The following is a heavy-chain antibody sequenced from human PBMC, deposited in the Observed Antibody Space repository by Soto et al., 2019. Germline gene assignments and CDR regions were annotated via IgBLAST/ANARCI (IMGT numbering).Heavy chain of an antibody. V-gene: IGHV1-18*01. CDR3: ARDAFVVVVAASPSYYYGMDV. CDR2: ISAYNGNT. Sequence: ASVKVSCKASGYTFTSYGISWVRQAPGQGLEWMGWISAYNGNTNYAQKLQGRVTMTTDTSTSAAYMELRSLRSDDTAVYYCARDAFVVVVAASPSYYYGMDVWGQGTTVTVSS. CDR1: GYTFTSYG. J-gene: IGHJ6*02. D-gene: IGHD2-15*01.